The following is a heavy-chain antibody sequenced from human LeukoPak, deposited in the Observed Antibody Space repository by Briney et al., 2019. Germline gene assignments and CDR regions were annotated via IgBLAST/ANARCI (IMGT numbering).Heavy chain of an antibody. D-gene: IGHD3-10*01. CDR2: ISSSSSYI. CDR3: ARDVSWFGDPL. V-gene: IGHV3-21*01. J-gene: IGHJ4*02. CDR1: GFTFSSYS. Sequence: GGSLRLSCAASGFTFSSYSMNWVRQAPGKGLEWASSISSSSSYIYYADSVKGRFTISRDNAKNSLYLQMNSLRAEDTAVYYCARDVSWFGDPLWGQGTLVTVSS.